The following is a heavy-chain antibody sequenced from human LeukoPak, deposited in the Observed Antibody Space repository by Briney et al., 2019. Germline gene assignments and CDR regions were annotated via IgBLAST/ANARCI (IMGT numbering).Heavy chain of an antibody. V-gene: IGHV4-59*12. D-gene: IGHD3-3*01. CDR1: GGSISSYY. CDR3: ARGPPTLFGGSHRKFDY. CDR2: IYYSGST. J-gene: IGHJ4*02. Sequence: SETLSLTCTVSGGSISSYYWSWIRQPPGKGLEWIGYIYYSGSTNYNPSLKSRVTISVDTSKNQFSLKLSSVTAADTAVYYCARGPPTLFGGSHRKFDYWGQGTLVTVSS.